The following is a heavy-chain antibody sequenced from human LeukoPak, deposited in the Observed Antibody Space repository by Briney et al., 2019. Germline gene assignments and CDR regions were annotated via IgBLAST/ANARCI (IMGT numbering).Heavy chain of an antibody. V-gene: IGHV3-23*01. CDR1: GFTFSSYA. CDR2: ISGSGGST. D-gene: IGHD3-3*01. J-gene: IGHJ5*02. Sequence: PGGSLRLSCAASGFTFSSYAMSWVRQAPGKGLEWVSAISGSGGSTYYADSVEGRFTISRDNSKNTLYLQMNSLRAEDTAVYYCAKDPASGITIFGDSFDPWGQGTLVTVSS. CDR3: AKDPASGITIFGDSFDP.